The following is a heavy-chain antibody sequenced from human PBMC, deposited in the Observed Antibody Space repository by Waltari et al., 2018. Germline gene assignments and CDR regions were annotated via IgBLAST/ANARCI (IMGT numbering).Heavy chain of an antibody. V-gene: IGHV1-2*02. Sequence: QVQLVQSGAEVKKPGASIKVSCKASGYTFVDYYIHWVRKAPEQGFEWMGWSNPKTSDTNFAQRFQARVSMTRDTSTSVAYMELTSLRAEDTALYYCAKDKGSGRGHTYYFDYWGQGTLVTVSS. CDR1: GYTFVDYY. CDR3: AKDKGSGRGHTYYFDY. CDR2: SNPKTSDT. D-gene: IGHD6-19*01. J-gene: IGHJ4*02.